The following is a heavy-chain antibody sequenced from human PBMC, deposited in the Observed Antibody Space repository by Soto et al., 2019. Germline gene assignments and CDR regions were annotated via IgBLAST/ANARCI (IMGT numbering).Heavy chain of an antibody. CDR1: GFTFSSYA. Sequence: EVQLLESGGGLVQPGGSLRLSCVASGFTFSSYAMSWVLQAPGKGLEWVSAISGSGGSTYYADSVKGRVTISRDNSKNTLYLQMNSLRAEDTAVYYCAKVRWFEELLPYYFDYWGQGTLVTVSS. V-gene: IGHV3-23*01. CDR2: ISGSGGST. J-gene: IGHJ4*02. CDR3: AKVRWFEELLPYYFDY. D-gene: IGHD3-10*01.